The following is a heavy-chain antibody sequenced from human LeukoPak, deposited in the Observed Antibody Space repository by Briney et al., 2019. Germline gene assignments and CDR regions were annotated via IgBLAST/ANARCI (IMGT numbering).Heavy chain of an antibody. CDR1: GGSINYNY. V-gene: IGHV4-59*04. J-gene: IGHJ6*03. Sequence: SETLSLTCTVSGGSINYNYWSWIRQPPGKGLEWIGYIYYSGSTYYNPSLKSRVTISVDTSKNQFSLKLSSVTAADTAVYYYASSEVGYYDFWSGYYNYMDVWGKGTTVTVSS. CDR3: ASSEVGYYDFWSGYYNYMDV. CDR2: IYYSGST. D-gene: IGHD3-3*01.